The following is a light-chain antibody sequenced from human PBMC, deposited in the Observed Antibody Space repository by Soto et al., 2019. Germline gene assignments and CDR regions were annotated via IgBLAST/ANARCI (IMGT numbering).Light chain of an antibody. V-gene: IGLV2-14*01. CDR3: SSYTTNSTTVV. CDR2: EVT. J-gene: IGLJ2*01. Sequence: QSALAQPPSLSGSPGQSITISCTGTIGDIGSYTYVSWYQQYPGKAPKLLISEVTNRPSGVSNRFSGSKSGNTASLTISGLQAEDEAHYYCSSYTTNSTTVVFGGGTQLTVL. CDR1: IGDIGSYTY.